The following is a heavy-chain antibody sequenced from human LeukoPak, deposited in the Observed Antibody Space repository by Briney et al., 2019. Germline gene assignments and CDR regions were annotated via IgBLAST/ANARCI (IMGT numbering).Heavy chain of an antibody. CDR1: GFTISANF. J-gene: IGHJ4*02. Sequence: GGSLRLSCAASGFTISANFMSWVRQAPGKGLEWVSIMYSVGSTFYADSVKGRFTISRDPSKNSLDLQMDSLRVDDMAVYYCARDLSGYSYGFGGDLWGQGTLVTVSS. CDR3: ARDLSGYSYGFGGDL. V-gene: IGHV3-66*01. D-gene: IGHD5-18*01. CDR2: MYSVGST.